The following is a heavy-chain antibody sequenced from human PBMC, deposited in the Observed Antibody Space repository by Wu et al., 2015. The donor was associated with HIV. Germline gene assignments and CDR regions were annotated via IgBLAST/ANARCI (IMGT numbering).Heavy chain of an antibody. D-gene: IGHD3-10*01. V-gene: IGHV1-69*05. CDR1: GGIFSNYD. Sequence: QVQLVQSGAEVKKPGSSVKVSCKASGGIFSNYDINWVRQAPGQGLEWMGGTTPMFGTTNYAQKFQGRVTITSDVYTSTVYMELSSLRSEDTAIYYCAREIEDPAIMVRXGFDPWGQGTLVTVSS. J-gene: IGHJ5*02. CDR3: AREIEDPAIMVRXGFDP. CDR2: TTPMFGTT.